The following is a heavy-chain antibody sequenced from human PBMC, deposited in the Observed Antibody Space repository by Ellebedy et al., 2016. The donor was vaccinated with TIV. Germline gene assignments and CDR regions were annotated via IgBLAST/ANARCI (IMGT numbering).Heavy chain of an antibody. CDR1: GFTFSERW. Sequence: GESLKISCAASGFTFSERWMHWVRQAPGKGLVWVSHINSDGSTPSYADSVKGRFTTSRDNAKNSLYLQMNSLRAEDTAVYYCARDDSYGLDVWGQGTTVTVSS. CDR2: INSDGSTP. J-gene: IGHJ6*02. D-gene: IGHD2-21*02. CDR3: ARDDSYGLDV. V-gene: IGHV3-74*01.